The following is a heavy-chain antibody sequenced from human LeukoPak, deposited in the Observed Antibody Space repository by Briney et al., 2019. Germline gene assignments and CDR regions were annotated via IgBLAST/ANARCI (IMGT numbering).Heavy chain of an antibody. CDR2: IKQDGSEK. V-gene: IGHV3-7*01. D-gene: IGHD6-19*01. CDR1: GFTFSSFW. J-gene: IGHJ4*02. CDR3: AKDQIGWAPGYVSGPLDQ. Sequence: PGGSLRLSCAASGFTFSSFWMSWVRQAPGKGLEWVANIKQDGSEKYYVDSVKGRFTISRDNSKNTVYLQMTSLRTEDTAVYYCAKDQIGWAPGYVSGPLDQWGQGTLVTVSS.